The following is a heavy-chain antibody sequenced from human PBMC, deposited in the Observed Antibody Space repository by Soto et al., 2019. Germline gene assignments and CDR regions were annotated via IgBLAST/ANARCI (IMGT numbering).Heavy chain of an antibody. V-gene: IGHV5-51*01. CDR1: GYSFTSYW. CDR2: IYPGDSDT. D-gene: IGHD5-12*01. Sequence: GESLKISCKGSGYSFTSYWIGWVRQMPGKGLEWMGIIYPGDSDTRYSPSFQGQVTISADKSISTAYLQWSSLKASDTAMYYCARRFRRDGYNLRNWYFDLWGRGTLVTVSS. CDR3: ARRFRRDGYNLRNWYFDL. J-gene: IGHJ2*01.